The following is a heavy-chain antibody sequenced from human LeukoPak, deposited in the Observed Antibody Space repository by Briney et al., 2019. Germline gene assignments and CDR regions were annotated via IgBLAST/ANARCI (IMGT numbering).Heavy chain of an antibody. CDR2: INHSGST. CDR3: ARGRDLRRAFDI. V-gene: IGHV4-34*01. CDR1: GGSFSGYY. D-gene: IGHD1-14*01. Sequence: SETLSLTCAVYGGSFSGYYWSWIRQPPGKGLEWIGEINHSGSTNYNPSLKSRVTISVDTSKNQFSLKLSSVTAADTAVYYCARGRDLRRAFDIWDQGTMVTVSS. J-gene: IGHJ3*02.